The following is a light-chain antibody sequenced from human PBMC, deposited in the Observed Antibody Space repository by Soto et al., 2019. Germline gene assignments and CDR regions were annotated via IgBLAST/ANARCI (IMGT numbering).Light chain of an antibody. CDR3: ATWDGSLSAEV. CDR1: SSNIGNNY. V-gene: IGLV1-51*01. Sequence: QSVLTQPPSVSAAPGQKVTISCSGRSSNIGNNYVSWYQQLPGTAPKLLIYDNNKRPSGIPDRFSGSKSGTSGTLDITGLQTGDEGDYYCATWDGSLSAEVFGAGTKLTVL. J-gene: IGLJ2*01. CDR2: DNN.